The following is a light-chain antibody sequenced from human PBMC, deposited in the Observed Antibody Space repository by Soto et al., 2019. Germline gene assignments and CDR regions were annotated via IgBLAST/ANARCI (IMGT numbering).Light chain of an antibody. CDR2: AVT. CDR1: SSDVGGYDQ. V-gene: IGLV2-14*01. J-gene: IGLJ2*01. CDR3: SSYTGSGTF. Sequence: QSVLTQPASVSGSPGQSIAISCTGTSSDVGGYDQVSWYQQHPGKAPKLMIYAVTTRPSGVSNRFSSSKSGNTASLTISGLQAEDEADYYCSSYTGSGTFFGGGTKLTVL.